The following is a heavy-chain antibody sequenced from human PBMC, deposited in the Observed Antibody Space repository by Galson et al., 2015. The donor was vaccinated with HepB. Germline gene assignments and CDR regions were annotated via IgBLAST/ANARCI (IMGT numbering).Heavy chain of an antibody. V-gene: IGHV1-2*02. J-gene: IGHJ6*02. D-gene: IGHD3-10*01. CDR1: GYTFTGYY. CDR3: ARDDVNGITMVRGTYYGMDV. CDR2: INPNSGGT. Sequence: SVKVSCKASGYTFTGYYMHWVRQAPGQGLEWMGWINPNSGGTNYAQKFQGRVTMTRDTSISTAYMELRSLRSDDTAVYYCARDDVNGITMVRGTYYGMDVWGQGTTVTVSS.